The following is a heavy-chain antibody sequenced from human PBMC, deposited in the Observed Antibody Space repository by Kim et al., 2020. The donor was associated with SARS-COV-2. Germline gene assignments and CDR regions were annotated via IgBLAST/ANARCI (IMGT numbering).Heavy chain of an antibody. D-gene: IGHD3-3*01. CDR3: ARPHYDFWSGSLYY. V-gene: IGHV3-33*01. CDR1: GFTFSSYG. Sequence: GGSLRLSCAASGFTFSSYGMHWVRQAPGKGLEWVAVIWYDGSNKYYADSVKGRITISRNNSKNTLYLQMNSLRAEDTAVYYCARPHYDFWSGSLYYWGQGNLVTVFS. J-gene: IGHJ4*02. CDR2: IWYDGSNK.